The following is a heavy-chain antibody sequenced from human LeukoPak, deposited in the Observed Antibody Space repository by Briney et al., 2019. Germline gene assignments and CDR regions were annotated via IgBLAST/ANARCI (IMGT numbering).Heavy chain of an antibody. CDR3: ARATTYYYYMDV. CDR1: GYSIRSGHY. Sequence: SETLSLTCTVSGYSIRSGHYWGWIRQPPGKGLEWIGTIYHSGIIYYNPSLKTRVTMSVDTSKNQFSLKVSSVTAADTAVYYCARATTYYYYMDVWGKGTTVTVSS. V-gene: IGHV4-38-2*02. J-gene: IGHJ6*03. CDR2: IYHSGII. D-gene: IGHD1-1*01.